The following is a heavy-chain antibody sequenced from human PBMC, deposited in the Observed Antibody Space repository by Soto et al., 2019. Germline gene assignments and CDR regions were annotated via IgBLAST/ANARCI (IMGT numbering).Heavy chain of an antibody. Sequence: EVQLVESGGGLVQPGRSLRLSCTASGFTFGDYSMTWFRRTPGKGLEWVGFIRSKLAGGTMEYAASVRGRFTISRDDSKSIAYLPMDSLKAEDTAVYYCTRDRVLPDFWGHGTLVTVSS. CDR1: GFTFGDYS. D-gene: IGHD3-10*01. J-gene: IGHJ4*01. V-gene: IGHV3-49*03. CDR2: IRSKLAGGTM. CDR3: TRDRVLPDF.